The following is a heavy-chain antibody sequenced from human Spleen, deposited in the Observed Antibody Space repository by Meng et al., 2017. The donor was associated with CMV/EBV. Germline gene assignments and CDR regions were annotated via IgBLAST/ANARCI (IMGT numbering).Heavy chain of an antibody. CDR3: ARGRDFGVVTPGY. J-gene: IGHJ4*02. Sequence: SETLSLTCIVSGGSIGSYYWSWIRQPPGRGLEWIGYFYYSGSTNYNPSLKSRVTISVDTSKNQFSLKLSSVTAADTAVYYCARGRDFGVVTPGYWGQGILVTVSS. D-gene: IGHD3-3*01. CDR2: FYYSGST. CDR1: GGSIGSYY. V-gene: IGHV4-59*01.